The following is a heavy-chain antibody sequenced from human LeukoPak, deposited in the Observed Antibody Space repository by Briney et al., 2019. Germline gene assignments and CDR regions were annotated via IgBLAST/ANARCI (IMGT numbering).Heavy chain of an antibody. CDR3: ARRPQWPKRAYYMDV. J-gene: IGHJ6*03. CDR1: GGSISSYY. Sequence: SETLSLTCTVSGGSISSYYWSWIRQPPGKGLEWIGEINHSGSTNYNPSLKSRVTISVDTSKNQFSLKLSSVTAADTAVYYCARRPQWPKRAYYMDVWGKGTTVTISS. D-gene: IGHD6-19*01. V-gene: IGHV4-34*01. CDR2: INHSGST.